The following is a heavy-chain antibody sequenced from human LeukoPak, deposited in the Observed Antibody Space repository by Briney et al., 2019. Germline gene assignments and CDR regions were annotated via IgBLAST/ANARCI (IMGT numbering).Heavy chain of an antibody. V-gene: IGHV3-21*01. CDR1: GFTFSSYA. CDR2: ISSSSSYI. CDR3: ARDRGSSSYFQH. J-gene: IGHJ1*01. Sequence: PGGSLRLSCAASGFTFSSYAMSWVRQAPGKGLEWVSSISSSSSYIYYADSVKGRFTISRDNAKNSLYLQMNSLRAEDTAVYYCARDRGSSSYFQHWGQGTLVTVSS. D-gene: IGHD6-6*01.